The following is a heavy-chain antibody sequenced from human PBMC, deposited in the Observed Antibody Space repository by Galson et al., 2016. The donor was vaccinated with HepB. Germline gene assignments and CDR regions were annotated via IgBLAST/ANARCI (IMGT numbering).Heavy chain of an antibody. Sequence: SLRLSCAASGFTFSTYWMHWVRQAPGRGLVWVGRITRDGKTTMYADSVRGRFTISRDNAENTLYLQMNNLRAEDTAVYFCARVSVAAAAIETLTHDYYYGLDVWGKGTAVTVSS. D-gene: IGHD6-25*01. V-gene: IGHV3-74*03. CDR1: GFTFSTYW. J-gene: IGHJ6*04. CDR3: ARVSVAAAAIETLTHDYYYGLDV. CDR2: ITRDGKTT.